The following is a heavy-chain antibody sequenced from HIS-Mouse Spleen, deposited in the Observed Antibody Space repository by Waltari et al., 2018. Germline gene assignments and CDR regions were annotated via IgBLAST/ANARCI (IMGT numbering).Heavy chain of an antibody. CDR3: ARDYGGSYTGYYYYGMDV. D-gene: IGHD1-26*01. V-gene: IGHV3-30*04. J-gene: IGHJ6*02. Sequence: QVQLVESGGGVVQPGRSLRLSCAASGFTFSSYAMHWFRQAPGQGLEWVAVISYDGSNKYYADSVKGRFTISRDNSKNTLYLQMNSLRAEDTAVYYCARDYGGSYTGYYYYGMDVWGQGTTVTVSS. CDR1: GFTFSSYA. CDR2: ISYDGSNK.